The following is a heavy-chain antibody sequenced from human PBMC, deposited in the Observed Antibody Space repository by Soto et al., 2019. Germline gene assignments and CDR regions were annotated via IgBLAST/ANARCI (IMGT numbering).Heavy chain of an antibody. Sequence: QVQLVQSGAEVKKPGSSVKVSCKASGGTFSSYAISWVRQAPGQGLEWMGGIIPIFGTANYAQKFQGRVTITADESTSTAYMELRSLRSKDTAVYYCARDEGRGELGAFDIWGQGTMVTVSS. J-gene: IGHJ3*02. CDR2: IIPIFGTA. D-gene: IGHD1-26*01. CDR3: ARDEGRGELGAFDI. CDR1: GGTFSSYA. V-gene: IGHV1-69*12.